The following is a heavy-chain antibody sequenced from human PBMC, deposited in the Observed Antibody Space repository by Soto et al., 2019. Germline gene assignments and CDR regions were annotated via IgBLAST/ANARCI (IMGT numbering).Heavy chain of an antibody. D-gene: IGHD4-17*01. CDR1: GFTFSSYA. Sequence: PGGSLRLSCAASGFTFSSYAMHWVRQAPGKGLEWVAVISYDGSNKYYADSVKGRFTISRDNSKNTLYLQMNSLRAEDTAVYYYARDYGLTVTSNYYYYYGMDVWGQGTTVTVSS. V-gene: IGHV3-30-3*01. CDR3: ARDYGLTVTSNYYYYYGMDV. CDR2: ISYDGSNK. J-gene: IGHJ6*02.